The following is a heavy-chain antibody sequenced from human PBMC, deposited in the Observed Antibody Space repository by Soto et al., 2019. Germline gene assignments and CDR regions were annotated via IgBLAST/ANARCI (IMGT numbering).Heavy chain of an antibody. V-gene: IGHV4-59*08. CDR2: IYYSGST. CDR1: GGSISSYY. J-gene: IGHJ4*02. CDR3: ARHRTYGEYGNFDY. Sequence: SETLSLTCTGSGGSISSYYWSWIRQPPGKGLEWIGYIYYSGSTNYNPSLKSRVTISVDTSKNQFSLKMSSVTAADTAVYYCARHRTYGEYGNFDYWGPGPLVTVSS. D-gene: IGHD4-17*01.